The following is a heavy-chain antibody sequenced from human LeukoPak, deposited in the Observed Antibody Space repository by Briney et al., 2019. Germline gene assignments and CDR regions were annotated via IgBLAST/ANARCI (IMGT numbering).Heavy chain of an antibody. CDR3: ARVGNDFWSGYYASDY. Sequence: GGSLRLSCTASGFTFGDYAMSWFRQAPGKGLEWVANIKQDGSEKYYVDSVKGRFTISRDNAKNSLYLQMNSLRAEDTAVYYCARVGNDFWSGYYASDYWGQGTLVTVSS. CDR1: GFTFGDYA. V-gene: IGHV3-7*01. D-gene: IGHD3-3*01. CDR2: IKQDGSEK. J-gene: IGHJ4*02.